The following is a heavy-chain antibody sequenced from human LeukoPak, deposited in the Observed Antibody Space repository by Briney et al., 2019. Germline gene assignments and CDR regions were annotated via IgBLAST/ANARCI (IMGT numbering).Heavy chain of an antibody. CDR2: IYYSGST. CDR3: ARGAYYYDSRGYYYGRYFDL. D-gene: IGHD3-22*01. V-gene: IGHV4-59*01. CDR1: GGSISSYY. J-gene: IGHJ2*01. Sequence: NPSETLSLTCTVSGGSISSYYWSWIRQPPGKGLEWIGYIYYSGSTNYNPSLKSRVTISVDTSKDQFSLKLSSVTAADTAVYYCARGAYYYDSRGYYYGRYFDLWGRGTLVTVSS.